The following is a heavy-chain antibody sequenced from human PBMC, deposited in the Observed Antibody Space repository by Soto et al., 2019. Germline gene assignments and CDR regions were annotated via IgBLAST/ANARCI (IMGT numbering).Heavy chain of an antibody. CDR1: GYTFTSYG. CDR3: ARVEAAMSGHWFDP. CDR2: ISASTGKT. V-gene: IGHV1-18*01. J-gene: IGHJ5*02. Sequence: QVQLVQSGPDVKKPGASVKVSCKASGYTFTSYGFSWVRQAPGQGLEWMGWISASTGKTNYEQKFQARVTMTTDRSTTTAFMELRSLRSDDTAVYFCARVEAAMSGHWFDPWGQGTLVTVSS. D-gene: IGHD2-2*01.